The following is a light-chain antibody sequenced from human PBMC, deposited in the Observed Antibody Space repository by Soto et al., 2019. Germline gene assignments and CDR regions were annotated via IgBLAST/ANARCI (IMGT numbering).Light chain of an antibody. J-gene: IGKJ1*01. CDR3: QQYRSWPRT. CDR1: QSVDIS. CDR2: GAS. Sequence: EIVLTQSPATLSVSPGERVILSCRASQSVDISLACYQQKPGQAPRLLIYGASTRATDMPGTFSGRGSGTEFTLTITSLRPEDFGVYYCQQYRSWPRTFGQGTKVEIK. V-gene: IGKV3-15*01.